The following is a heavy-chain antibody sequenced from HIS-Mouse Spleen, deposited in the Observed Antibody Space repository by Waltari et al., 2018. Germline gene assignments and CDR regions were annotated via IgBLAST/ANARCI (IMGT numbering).Heavy chain of an antibody. CDR1: GFTFSSYL. J-gene: IGHJ3*02. CDR2: IKQHGSEK. D-gene: IGHD6-13*01. Sequence: EVQLVESGGGLVQPGGSLRLSCAASGFTFSSYLMSWVRQSPGKGLEWVANIKQHGSEKHYVDSVKGRFTISRDNAKNSLYLQMNSLRAEDTAVYYCARVGGQQLITDAFDIWGQGTMVTVSS. V-gene: IGHV3-7*01. CDR3: ARVGGQQLITDAFDI.